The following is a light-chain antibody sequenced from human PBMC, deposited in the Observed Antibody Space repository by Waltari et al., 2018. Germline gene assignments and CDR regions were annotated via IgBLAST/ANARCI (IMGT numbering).Light chain of an antibody. J-gene: IGLJ2*01. Sequence: QSVLTQPPSASGTPGQRVTISCSGSSSNIGSNYVYWYQQLPGTAPKLLIYRNNQRPSGVPDLFSGSKSGTSASLAISGLRSEDEADYYCAAWDDSLSGPRVFGGGTKLTVL. CDR2: RNN. V-gene: IGLV1-47*01. CDR3: AAWDDSLSGPRV. CDR1: SSNIGSNY.